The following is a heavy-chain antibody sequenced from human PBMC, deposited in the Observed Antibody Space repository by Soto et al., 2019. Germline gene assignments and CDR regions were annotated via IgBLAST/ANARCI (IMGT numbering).Heavy chain of an antibody. CDR1: GYSFTSYW. V-gene: IGHV5-10-1*01. J-gene: IGHJ5*02. Sequence: EVQLVQSGAGVKKPGESLRISCKGSGYSFTSYWINWLRQMPGKGLEWMGRIDPSDSYTNYNPSFQGHVTISADKSLSTAYLQWSSLKASDTAIYYCARGGQQVVHTWVDPWGQGTLVTVSS. D-gene: IGHD2-15*01. CDR3: ARGGQQVVHTWVDP. CDR2: IDPSDSYT.